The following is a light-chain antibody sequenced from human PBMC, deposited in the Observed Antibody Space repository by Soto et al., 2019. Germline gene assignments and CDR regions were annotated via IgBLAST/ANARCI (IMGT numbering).Light chain of an antibody. Sequence: DLQMTQSPSSLSASLGDRVTISCRASQSFSNNLNWYQQKAGKAPKLLIYGASSLQSGVPSRFSGSRSGTDFTLTISSLVPEDFATYYCQQTYSTPWTFGQGTKVESK. J-gene: IGKJ1*01. V-gene: IGKV1-39*01. CDR1: QSFSNN. CDR3: QQTYSTPWT. CDR2: GAS.